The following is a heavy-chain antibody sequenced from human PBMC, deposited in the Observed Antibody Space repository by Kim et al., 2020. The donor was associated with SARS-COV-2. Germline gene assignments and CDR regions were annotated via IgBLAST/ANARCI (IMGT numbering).Heavy chain of an antibody. CDR3: ARIHCGGASCLHLSPNY. CDR1: GDSISSGLYY. CDR2: FYYSGST. D-gene: IGHD2-15*01. Sequence: SETLSLTCSVSGDSISSGLYYWGWIRQSPGRELEWIGTFYYSGSTYYNPSLRSRVTISADTANNQFSLKVNSVTAADTAIYYCARIHCGGASCLHLSPNYWGQGTLVTVSS. J-gene: IGHJ4*02. V-gene: IGHV4-39*01.